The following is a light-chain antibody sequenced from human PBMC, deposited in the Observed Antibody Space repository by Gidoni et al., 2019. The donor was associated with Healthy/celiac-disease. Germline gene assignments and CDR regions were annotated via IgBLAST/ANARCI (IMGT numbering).Light chain of an antibody. CDR3: QSYDSSNVV. CDR1: SGSIASNY. J-gene: IGLJ2*01. V-gene: IGLV6-57*02. CDR2: EDN. Sequence: NFMLTQPHSVSESPGKTVTISCTGSSGSIASNYVQWYQQRPGSAPTTVISEDNQRPSGVPDRFSGSIDSSSNSASLTISGLKTEDEADYYCQSYDSSNVVFGGGTKLTV.